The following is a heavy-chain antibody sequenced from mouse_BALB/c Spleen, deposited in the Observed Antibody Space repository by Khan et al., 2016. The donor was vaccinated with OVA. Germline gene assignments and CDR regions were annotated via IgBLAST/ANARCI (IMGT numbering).Heavy chain of an antibody. V-gene: IGHV14-3*02. D-gene: IGHD1-1*02. CDR2: IDPANGNT. CDR3: ARGGWSYTMDY. CDR1: GFNIEDTY. Sequence: VQLQQSGAELVKPGASVKLSCTASGFNIEDTYIHWVMQRPEQGLEWIGRIDPANGNTKYDPKFQGKATITADTSSNTAYLQLSSLTSEDTAVYYCARGGWSYTMDYWGQGTSLTVSS. J-gene: IGHJ4*01.